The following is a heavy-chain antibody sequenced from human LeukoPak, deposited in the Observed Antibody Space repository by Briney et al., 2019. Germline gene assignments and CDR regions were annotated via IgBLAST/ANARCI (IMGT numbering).Heavy chain of an antibody. Sequence: PGGSLRLSCAASGFTFSSYWMSWVRQAPGKGLEWVANIKQDGSEKYYVDSVKGRFTISRDNAKNSLYLQMNSLRAEDTAVYYCARAVTTVVTPHDAFDIWGQGTMVTVSS. V-gene: IGHV3-7*01. CDR1: GFTFSSYW. D-gene: IGHD4-23*01. CDR3: ARAVTTVVTPHDAFDI. J-gene: IGHJ3*02. CDR2: IKQDGSEK.